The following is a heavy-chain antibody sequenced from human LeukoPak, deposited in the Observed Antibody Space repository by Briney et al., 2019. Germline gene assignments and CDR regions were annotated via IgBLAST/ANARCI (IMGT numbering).Heavy chain of an antibody. J-gene: IGHJ6*03. V-gene: IGHV4-38-2*02. CDR1: GYSISSGYY. D-gene: IGHD3/OR15-3a*01. CDR3: ARGRRTWTYYYYYMDV. CDR2: IYHSGST. Sequence: SETLSLTCTVSGYSISSGYYWGWIRQPPGKGLEWIGRIYHSGSTYYNPSLKRRVTISVDTSKNQFSLKLSSVTAADTAVYYCARGRRTWTYYYYYMDVWGKGTTVTVSS.